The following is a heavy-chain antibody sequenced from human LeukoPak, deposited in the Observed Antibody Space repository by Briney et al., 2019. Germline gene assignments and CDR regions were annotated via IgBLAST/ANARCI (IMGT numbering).Heavy chain of an antibody. CDR1: GDPINGGNYF. CDR3: AREDRDYARYYLDY. D-gene: IGHD4-17*01. J-gene: IGHJ4*02. V-gene: IGHV4-61*02. CDR2: VHTSGAR. Sequence: PSETLSLTCSVSGDPINGGNYFWTWIRQPAGKGLEWIGRVHTSGARDFNPSLESRVLISADISKNQFSLKLRSVTAADTAIYYCAREDRDYARYYLDYWGQGILVTVSS.